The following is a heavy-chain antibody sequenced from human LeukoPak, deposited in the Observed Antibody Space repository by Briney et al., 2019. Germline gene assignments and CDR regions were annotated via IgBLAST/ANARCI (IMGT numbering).Heavy chain of an antibody. D-gene: IGHD5-12*01. J-gene: IGHJ4*02. CDR3: AKGQRGYSGYALDY. CDR2: ISWNSGSI. V-gene: IGHV3-9*01. Sequence: PGGSLRLSCAASGFTFDDNAMHWVRQAPGKGLEWVSGISWNSGSIGYADSVKGRFTISRDNAKNSLYLQMNSLRAEDTALYYCAKGQRGYSGYALDYWGQGTLVTVSS. CDR1: GFTFDDNA.